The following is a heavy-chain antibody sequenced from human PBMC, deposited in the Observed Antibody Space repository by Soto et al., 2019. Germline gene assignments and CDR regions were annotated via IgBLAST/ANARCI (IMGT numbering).Heavy chain of an antibody. CDR2: IGTAGDT. CDR1: GFTFSSYD. D-gene: IGHD2-15*01. CDR3: SRVFCSGGSCYPDAFDI. Sequence: EVQLVESGGGLGQPGGSLRLSCAASGFTFSSYDMHWVRQATGKGLEWVSAIGTAGDTYYPGSVKGRFTISRENAKNSLYLQMNSLRAGHTAVYYCSRVFCSGGSCYPDAFDIWGQGTMVTVSS. V-gene: IGHV3-13*01. J-gene: IGHJ3*02.